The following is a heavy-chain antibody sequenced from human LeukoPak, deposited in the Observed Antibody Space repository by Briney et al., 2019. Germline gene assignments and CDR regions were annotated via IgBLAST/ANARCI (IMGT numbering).Heavy chain of an antibody. V-gene: IGHV1-18*01. Sequence: GASVKVSCKASGYSFIGHGITWARQAPGQGLEWMGWISAYNGNTKYAQNLQGRVTMTTDISTSTAYMELRSLRSDDTAVYYCARPGADCGSAGCYTYPYYGLDVWGQGTRSPSP. D-gene: IGHD2-2*02. CDR2: ISAYNGNT. J-gene: IGHJ6*02. CDR1: GYSFIGHG. CDR3: ARPGADCGSAGCYTYPYYGLDV.